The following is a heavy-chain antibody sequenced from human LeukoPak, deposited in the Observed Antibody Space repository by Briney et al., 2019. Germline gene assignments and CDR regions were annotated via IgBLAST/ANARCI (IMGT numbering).Heavy chain of an antibody. D-gene: IGHD5-24*01. CDR3: ARGRQFSTY. Sequence: SETLSLTCSVSGGSISSYYWSWIRQPPGKGLEWIGHIYYSGSTNYNPSLKSRVTISVDTSKNFFSLKLRSVTAADTAVYYCARGRQFSTYWGQGTLVTVSS. CDR1: GGSISSYY. CDR2: IYYSGST. J-gene: IGHJ4*02. V-gene: IGHV4-59*01.